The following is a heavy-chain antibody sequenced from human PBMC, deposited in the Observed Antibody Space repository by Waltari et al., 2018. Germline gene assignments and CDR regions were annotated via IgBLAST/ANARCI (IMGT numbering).Heavy chain of an antibody. CDR1: GGSISRSNW. Sequence: QVQLQESGPGLVKPSGTLSLTCAVSGGSISRSNWWRWVRRPPGKGLEWIGEIYHSGSTNYNPSLKSRVTISVDKSKNQFSLKLSSVTAADTAVYYCASFYGSGSDAFDIWGQGTMVTVSS. CDR2: IYHSGST. D-gene: IGHD3-10*01. J-gene: IGHJ3*02. V-gene: IGHV4-4*02. CDR3: ASFYGSGSDAFDI.